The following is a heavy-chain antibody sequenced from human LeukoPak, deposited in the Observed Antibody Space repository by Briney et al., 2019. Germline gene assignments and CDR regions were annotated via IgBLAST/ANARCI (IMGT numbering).Heavy chain of an antibody. J-gene: IGHJ4*02. CDR1: RFTFSRSA. CDR2: ISGNGGNT. CDR3: AKMGNWGSYYFDY. Sequence: AGGSLRLSCAASRFTFSRSALSWVRQAPGKGLGWVSVISGNGGNTYYADSVKGRFTISRDNSKNTLHLQMNSLRAEDTAVYYCAKMGNWGSYYFDYWGQGTLVTVSS. V-gene: IGHV3-23*01. D-gene: IGHD3-16*01.